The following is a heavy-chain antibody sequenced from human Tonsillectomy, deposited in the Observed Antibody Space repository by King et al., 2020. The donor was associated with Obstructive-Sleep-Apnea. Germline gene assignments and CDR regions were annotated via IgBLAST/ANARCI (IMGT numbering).Heavy chain of an antibody. Sequence: VQLVQSGAEVKKPGESLKISCKGSGYSFTSYWIGWVRQMPGKGLEWMGIIYPGDSDTRYSPSFQGQVTSSADKSISTAYLQWSSLKASDTAMYYCARHMRTTVTLWYYYYGMDVWGQGTTVTVSS. J-gene: IGHJ6*02. CDR3: ARHMRTTVTLWYYYYGMDV. D-gene: IGHD4-11*01. CDR2: IYPGDSDT. CDR1: GYSFTSYW. V-gene: IGHV5-51*01.